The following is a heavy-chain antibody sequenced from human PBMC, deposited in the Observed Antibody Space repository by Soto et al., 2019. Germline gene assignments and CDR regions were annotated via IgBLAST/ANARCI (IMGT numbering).Heavy chain of an antibody. CDR3: AKAITQTGVYYYHSMDV. Sequence: GGSLRLACGASGFTFSSDSMSCGRQAPGKGVDWVSVISGSGVITYSAHSVKDRFTISRYNTNHILYLQMNSLTAENTDVYFCAKAITQTGVYYYHSMDVWGQATSVTVS. V-gene: IGHV3-23*01. CDR2: ISGSGVIT. CDR1: GFTFSSDS. D-gene: IGHD3-16*01. J-gene: IGHJ6*02.